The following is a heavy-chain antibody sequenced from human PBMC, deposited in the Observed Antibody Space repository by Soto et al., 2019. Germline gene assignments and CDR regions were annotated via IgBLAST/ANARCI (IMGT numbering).Heavy chain of an antibody. D-gene: IGHD3-10*01. CDR3: AKDPRYYGSGFDY. Sequence: HPGGSLRLSCAASGFTFSSYGMHWVRQAPGKGLEWVAVIWYDGSNKYYADSVKGRFTISRDNSKNTLYLQMNSLRAEDTAVYYCAKDPRYYGSGFDYWGQGTLVTVSS. CDR1: GFTFSSYG. J-gene: IGHJ4*02. CDR2: IWYDGSNK. V-gene: IGHV3-30*02.